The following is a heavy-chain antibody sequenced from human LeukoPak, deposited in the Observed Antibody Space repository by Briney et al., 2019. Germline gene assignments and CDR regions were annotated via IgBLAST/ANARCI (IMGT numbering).Heavy chain of an antibody. D-gene: IGHD3-22*01. V-gene: IGHV3-7*01. CDR3: ARDAMVVVVGHLTGYYYGMDV. CDR2: IKQDGSEK. Sequence: GGSLRLSCAASGFTFSSYWMSWVRQAPGKGLEWVANIKQDGSEKYYVESVKGRFTISRDNAKNSLYLQMNSLRAEDTAVSYCARDAMVVVVGHLTGYYYGMDVWGEGTTVTVSS. CDR1: GFTFSSYW. J-gene: IGHJ6*04.